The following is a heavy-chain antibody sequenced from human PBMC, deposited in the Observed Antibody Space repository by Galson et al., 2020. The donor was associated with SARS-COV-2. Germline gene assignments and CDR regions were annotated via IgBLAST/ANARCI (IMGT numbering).Heavy chain of an antibody. V-gene: IGHV1-46*01. CDR3: ARDRAPV. CDR1: GYTFINHY. Sequence: ASVKVSCKASGYTFINHYMHWVRQAPGQGLEWMGIINPSGGNTRYAQKFQGRVTMTRDTSPSTVYMELSSLRSEDTAVYYCARDRAPVWGQGTLVTVSS. CDR2: INPSGGNT. J-gene: IGHJ4*02.